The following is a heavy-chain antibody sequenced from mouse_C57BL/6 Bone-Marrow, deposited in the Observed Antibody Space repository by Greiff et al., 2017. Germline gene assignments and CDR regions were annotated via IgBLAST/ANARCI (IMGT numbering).Heavy chain of an antibody. V-gene: IGHV1-5*01. Sequence: EVQRVESGTVLARPGASVKMSCKTSGYTFTSYWMHWVKQRPGQGLEWIGAIYPGNSDTSYNQKFKGKAKLTAVTSASTAYMELSSLTNEDSAVYYCTREGELGRSYFDYWGQGTTLTVSS. D-gene: IGHD4-1*01. CDR2: IYPGNSDT. CDR3: TREGELGRSYFDY. J-gene: IGHJ2*01. CDR1: GYTFTSYW.